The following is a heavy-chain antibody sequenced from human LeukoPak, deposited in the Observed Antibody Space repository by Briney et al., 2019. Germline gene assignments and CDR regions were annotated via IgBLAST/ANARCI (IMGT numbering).Heavy chain of an antibody. CDR2: FDPEDGET. V-gene: IGHV1-24*01. Sequence: ASVKVSCKVSGYTLTELSMHWVRQAPGKGLEWMGGFDPEDGETIYAQKFQGRVTMTEDTSTATAYMEMSSLRFEDTAVYYCARARYETRIWPKSRYDHYQYMDVWGKGTTVTVSS. D-gene: IGHD3-3*01. CDR3: ARARYETRIWPKSRYDHYQYMDV. J-gene: IGHJ6*03. CDR1: GYTLTELS.